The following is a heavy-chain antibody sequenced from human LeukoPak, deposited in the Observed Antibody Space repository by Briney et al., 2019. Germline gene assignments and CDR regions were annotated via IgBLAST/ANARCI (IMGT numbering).Heavy chain of an antibody. CDR1: GYTVTSYD. D-gene: IGHD6-19*01. V-gene: IGHV1-8*01. CDR3: ARIAVAEDFDY. J-gene: IGHJ4*02. CDR2: RNPNSGNT. Sequence: ASVKVSCKASGYTVTSYDINWVRQATGQGLGWMGWRNPNSGNTGYAQKFQGRVTMTRNTSISTAYMELSSLRSEDTAVYYCARIAVAEDFDYWGQGTLVTVSS.